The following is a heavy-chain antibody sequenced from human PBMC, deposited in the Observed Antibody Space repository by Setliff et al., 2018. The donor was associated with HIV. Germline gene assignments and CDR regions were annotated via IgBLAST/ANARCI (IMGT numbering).Heavy chain of an antibody. CDR2: IHYRGST. J-gene: IGHJ5*02. D-gene: IGHD3-3*02. CDR1: GDSFTDNY. CDR3: ARDGSEHYPLEGWLDP. V-gene: IGHV4-59*12. Sequence: SETLSLTCIVSGDSFTDNYWTWIRQPPGKGLEWIGYIHYRGSTNYHPSLRGRVTISVDTSRNHFSLTLSSVTAADTAVYYCARDGSEHYPLEGWLDPWGQGTLVTVSS.